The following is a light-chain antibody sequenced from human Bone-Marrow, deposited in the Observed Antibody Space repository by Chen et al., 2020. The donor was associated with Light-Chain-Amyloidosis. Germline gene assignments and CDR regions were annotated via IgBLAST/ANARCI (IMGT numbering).Light chain of an antibody. CDR3: YSTDGGGDHRGV. V-gene: IGLV3-10*01. J-gene: IGLJ3*02. Sequence: SYALTQPTSVSVSPGQTPRLTCSGNALPRKYAYWYQQKSGQAPVLVIYEDSKRPSGIPERFSGSSSGTMATFTISGAQVEDEADYYCYSTDGGGDHRGVFGGGTKLTVL. CDR1: ALPRKY. CDR2: EDS.